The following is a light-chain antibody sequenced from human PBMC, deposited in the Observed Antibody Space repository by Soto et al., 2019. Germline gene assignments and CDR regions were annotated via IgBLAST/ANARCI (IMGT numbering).Light chain of an antibody. CDR1: SSNIGAGYD. CDR3: QSYDSSLSALV. Sequence: QSVLTQPPSVSGAPGQGVTISCAGTSSNIGAGYDVHWYQQVPGTAPKLLIYTNSNRPSGVPDRFSGSKSGTSASLAITGLQAADAADDYCQSYDSSLSALVFGGGTQLTVL. V-gene: IGLV1-40*01. J-gene: IGLJ3*02. CDR2: TNS.